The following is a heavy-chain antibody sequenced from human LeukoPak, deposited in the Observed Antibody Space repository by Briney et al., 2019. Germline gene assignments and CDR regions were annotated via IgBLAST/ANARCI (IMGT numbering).Heavy chain of an antibody. J-gene: IGHJ4*02. CDR2: ISSRSTNI. V-gene: IGHV3-21*01. CDR3: AKESGDCGADCLALNDY. D-gene: IGHD2-21*02. CDR1: GFTFNTYT. Sequence: GGSLRLSCAASGFTFNTYTMSWVRQAPGKGLKWVSSISSRSTNIYYADSVKGRFTVSRDNTKNSLYLQMDSLRAEDTAVYFCAKESGDCGADCLALNDYWGQGTLVTVSS.